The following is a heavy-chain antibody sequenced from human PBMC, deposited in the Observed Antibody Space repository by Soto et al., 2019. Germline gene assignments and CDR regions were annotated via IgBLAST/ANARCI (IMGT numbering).Heavy chain of an antibody. CDR3: AKVPTGYNYGYALDY. J-gene: IGHJ4*02. CDR2: ISYDGSTK. D-gene: IGHD5-18*01. Sequence: QVQLVESGGGVVQPGRSLRLSCAASGFTFSSYAMHWVRQAPDKGLEWVAFISYDGSTKSYADSVTGRFTISRDNSTNTLYLQMNGLRAEDTAVYYCAKVPTGYNYGYALDYWGQGTLVTVSS. CDR1: GFTFSSYA. V-gene: IGHV3-30*18.